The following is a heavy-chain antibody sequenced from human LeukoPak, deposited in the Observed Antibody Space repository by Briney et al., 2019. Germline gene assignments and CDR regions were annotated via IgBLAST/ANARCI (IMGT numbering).Heavy chain of an antibody. J-gene: IGHJ4*02. D-gene: IGHD3-10*01. Sequence: PGGSLRLSCAAPGFTVSHYYMTWVRQAPGKGLECVSVIYSGGSTYSADSVKGRFTISRDNSRNMVYLQMSSLRAEDTAVYYCTRTRGSHPSPFDSWGQGTLVTVSS. CDR2: IYSGGST. CDR3: TRTRGSHPSPFDS. CDR1: GFTVSHYY. V-gene: IGHV3-53*01.